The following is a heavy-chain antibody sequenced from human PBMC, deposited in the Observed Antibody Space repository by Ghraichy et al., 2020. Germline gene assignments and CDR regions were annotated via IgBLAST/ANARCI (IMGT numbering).Heavy chain of an antibody. CDR1: GGSISSYY. J-gene: IGHJ2*01. CDR2: IYYSGST. V-gene: IGHV4-59*08. CDR3: ARLLHPHYYDSSGYYYHYWYFDL. D-gene: IGHD3-22*01. Sequence: SQTLSLTCTVSGGSISSYYWSWIRHPPWKGLEWIGKIYYSGSTNYNPSLKSRVTISVDTSKNQFSLKLSSVTAADTAVYYCARLLHPHYYDSSGYYYHYWYFDLWGRGPLVTVSS.